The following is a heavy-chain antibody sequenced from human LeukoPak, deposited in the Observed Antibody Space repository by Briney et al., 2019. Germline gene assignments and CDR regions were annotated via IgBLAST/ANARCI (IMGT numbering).Heavy chain of an antibody. J-gene: IGHJ6*03. CDR3: ARLRSGYCSSTSCYPRRYYYYYMDV. CDR1: GFTFSSYS. D-gene: IGHD2-2*01. Sequence: PGGSLRLSCAASGFTFSSYSMNWVRQAPGKGLEWVSYISSSSSTIYYADSVKGRFTISRDNAKNSLYLQMNSLRAEDTAVYYCARLRSGYCSSTSCYPRRYYYYYMDVWGKGTTVTVSS. CDR2: ISSSSSTI. V-gene: IGHV3-48*01.